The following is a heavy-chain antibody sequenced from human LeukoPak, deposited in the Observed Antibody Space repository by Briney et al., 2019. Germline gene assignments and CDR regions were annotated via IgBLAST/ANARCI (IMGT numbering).Heavy chain of an antibody. CDR3: ARAYGYSGYMGAVDY. CDR2: INPNSGGT. D-gene: IGHD5-12*01. Sequence: ASVKVSCKASRYTFTGYYMHWVRQAPGQGLEWMGWINPNSGGTNYAQKFQGRVTMTRDTSISTAYMELSRLRSDDTAVYYCARAYGYSGYMGAVDYWGQGTLVTVSS. CDR1: RYTFTGYY. V-gene: IGHV1-2*02. J-gene: IGHJ4*02.